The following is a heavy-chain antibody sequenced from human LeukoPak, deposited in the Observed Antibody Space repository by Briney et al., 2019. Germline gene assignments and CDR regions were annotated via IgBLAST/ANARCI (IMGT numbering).Heavy chain of an antibody. J-gene: IGHJ6*02. CDR3: AGLTYSSSWYDYYYYGMDV. V-gene: IGHV4-59*01. CDR1: GGSISSYY. CDR2: IYYSGST. D-gene: IGHD6-13*01. Sequence: SETLSLTCTVSGGSISSYYWSWIRQPPGKGLEWIGYIYYSGSTNYNPSLKSRVTISVDTSKNQFSLKLSSVTAADTAVYYCAGLTYSSSWYDYYYYGMDVWGQGTTVTVSS.